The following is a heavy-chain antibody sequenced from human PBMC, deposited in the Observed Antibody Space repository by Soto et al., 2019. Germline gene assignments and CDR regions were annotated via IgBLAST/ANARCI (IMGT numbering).Heavy chain of an antibody. Sequence: SQTLSLTCAISGDSVPSNSAAWNWIRQSPSRGLEWLGRTYYRSKWYNDYAVSVKSRITINPDTSKNQFSLQLNSVTPEDTAVYYCARDRYYYDSSGYTPFDYYYGMDVWGQGTTVTVSS. CDR3: ARDRYYYDSSGYTPFDYYYGMDV. V-gene: IGHV6-1*01. CDR2: TYYRSKWYN. D-gene: IGHD3-22*01. CDR1: GDSVPSNSAA. J-gene: IGHJ6*02.